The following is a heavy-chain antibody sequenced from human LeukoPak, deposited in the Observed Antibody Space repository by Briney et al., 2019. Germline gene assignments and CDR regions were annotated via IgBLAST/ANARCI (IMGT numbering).Heavy chain of an antibody. Sequence: SVKVSCKASGGTFSSYAVSWVRQAPGQGLEWMGGIIPIFGTANYAQKFQGRVTITADESTSTAYMELSSLRSEDTAVYYCARDQGAQVDFVYWGQRTLVTVSS. CDR2: IIPIFGTA. J-gene: IGHJ4*02. CDR1: GGTFSSYA. V-gene: IGHV1-69*01. CDR3: ARDQGAQVDFVY. D-gene: IGHD2-15*01.